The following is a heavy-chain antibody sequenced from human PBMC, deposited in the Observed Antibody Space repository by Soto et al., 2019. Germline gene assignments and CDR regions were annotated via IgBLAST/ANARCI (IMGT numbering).Heavy chain of an antibody. Sequence: QVQLQESGPGLVKPSQTLSLTCTVSCGSISSGGYYWSWIRQHPVKGLEWIGYIYYRGSTYYNPTLKSRVTTSVDTSKNQFSLKLSSVTAADTAVYYCPRALRFGEDYYGMDVWGQGTTVTVSS. CDR3: PRALRFGEDYYGMDV. D-gene: IGHD3-10*01. V-gene: IGHV4-31*03. CDR2: IYYRGST. J-gene: IGHJ6*02. CDR1: CGSISSGGYY.